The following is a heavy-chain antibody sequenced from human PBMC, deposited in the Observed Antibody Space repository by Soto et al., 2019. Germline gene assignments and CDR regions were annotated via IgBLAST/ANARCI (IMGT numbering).Heavy chain of an antibody. V-gene: IGHV3-21*01. Sequence: GGSLRLSCAASGFTFSSYSMNWVRQAPGKGLEWVSSISSSSYIYYADSVKGRFTISRDNAKNSLYLQMNSLRAEDTAVYYCARDFLVATRPHYGMDVWGQGTTVTVS. CDR3: ARDFLVATRPHYGMDV. J-gene: IGHJ6*02. D-gene: IGHD5-12*01. CDR1: GFTFSSYS. CDR2: ISSSSYI.